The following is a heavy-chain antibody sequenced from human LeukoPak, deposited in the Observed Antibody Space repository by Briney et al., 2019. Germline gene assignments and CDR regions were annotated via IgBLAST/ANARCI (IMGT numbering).Heavy chain of an antibody. J-gene: IGHJ4*02. CDR3: AKGIAAAGTGYNY. Sequence: PGGSLRLSCAASGFTFSSYTINWVRQAPGKGLEWVAVIWYDGSNKYYADSVKGRFTISRDNSKNTLYLQMNSLRAEDTAVYYCAKGIAAAGTGYNYWGQGTLVTVSS. CDR2: IWYDGSNK. CDR1: GFTFSSYT. D-gene: IGHD6-13*01. V-gene: IGHV3-33*06.